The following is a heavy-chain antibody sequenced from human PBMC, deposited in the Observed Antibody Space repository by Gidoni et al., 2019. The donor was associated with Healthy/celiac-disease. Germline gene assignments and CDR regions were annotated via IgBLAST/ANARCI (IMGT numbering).Heavy chain of an antibody. CDR1: GFTFSSYA. Sequence: EVQLLESGGGLVQPGGSLRLSCAASGFTFSSYAMSWVRQAPGKGREGVSASSGSGGSTYYADSVKGRFTISRDNTKNTLYLQMNSLRAEDTAVYYCAKFGCSGGSCYLYFQHWGQGTLVTVSS. J-gene: IGHJ1*01. V-gene: IGHV3-23*01. D-gene: IGHD2-15*01. CDR3: AKFGCSGGSCYLYFQH. CDR2: SSGSGGST.